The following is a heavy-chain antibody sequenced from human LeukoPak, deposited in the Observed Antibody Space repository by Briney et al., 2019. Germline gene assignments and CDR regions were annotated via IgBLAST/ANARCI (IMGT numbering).Heavy chain of an antibody. D-gene: IGHD3-10*01. CDR3: ARGIWFGELNY. J-gene: IGHJ4*02. Sequence: GGSLRLSCAASGFTLSSYSMNWVRQAPGKGLEWVSSISGSSSYIYYADSVKGRFTISRDNAKNSLYLQMNSLRAEDTALYYCARGIWFGELNYWGQGTLVTVSS. CDR2: ISGSSSYI. V-gene: IGHV3-21*01. CDR1: GFTLSSYS.